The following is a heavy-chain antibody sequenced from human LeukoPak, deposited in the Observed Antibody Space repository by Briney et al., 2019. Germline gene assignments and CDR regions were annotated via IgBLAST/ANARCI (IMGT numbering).Heavy chain of an antibody. J-gene: IGHJ4*02. D-gene: IGHD5-18*01. Sequence: ETLSLTCTVSGGSISSSIYYWGWVRQAPGKGLEWVSCISSSSSYIYYADSVKGRFTISRDNAKNSLYLQMNSLRAEDTAVYYCATSPVYSYGHPYYFDYWGQGTLVTVSS. V-gene: IGHV3-21*01. CDR1: GGSISSSIYY. CDR3: ATSPVYSYGHPYYFDY. CDR2: ISSSSSYI.